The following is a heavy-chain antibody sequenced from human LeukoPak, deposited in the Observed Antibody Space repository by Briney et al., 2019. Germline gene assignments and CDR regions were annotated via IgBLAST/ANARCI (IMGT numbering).Heavy chain of an antibody. CDR2: IYYSGST. CDR3: ARDRDYGGNLDAFDI. CDR1: GGSISSYY. D-gene: IGHD4-23*01. Sequence: PSETLSLXCTVSGGSISSYYWSWIRQPPGKGLEWIGYIYYSGSTNYNPSLKSRVTISVDTSKNQFSLKLSSVTAADTAVYYCARDRDYGGNLDAFDIWGQGTMVTVSS. V-gene: IGHV4-59*01. J-gene: IGHJ3*02.